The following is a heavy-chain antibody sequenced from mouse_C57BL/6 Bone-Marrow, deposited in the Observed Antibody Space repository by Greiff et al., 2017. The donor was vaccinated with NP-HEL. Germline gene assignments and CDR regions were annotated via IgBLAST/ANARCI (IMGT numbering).Heavy chain of an antibody. J-gene: IGHJ2*01. CDR2: VDPSDSET. Sequence: VQLQQPGAELVRPGSSVKLSCKASGYTFTSYWMHWVKQRPIQGLEWIGNVDPSDSETHYNQKFKDKATLTVDKSSSTAYMQLSSLTSEDSAVYYCARGYYDYEGDYWGQGTTLTVSS. D-gene: IGHD2-4*01. V-gene: IGHV1-52*01. CDR1: GYTFTSYW. CDR3: ARGYYDYEGDY.